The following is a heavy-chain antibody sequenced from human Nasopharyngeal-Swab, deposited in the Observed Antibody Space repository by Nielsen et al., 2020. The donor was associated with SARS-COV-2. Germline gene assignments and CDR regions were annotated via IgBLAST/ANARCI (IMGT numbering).Heavy chain of an antibody. D-gene: IGHD4-23*01. V-gene: IGHV3-33*01. CDR1: GFIFSNYG. CDR3: AAAPSGDYGGY. Sequence: SCAASGFIFSNYGMHWVRQAPGKGLEWVAVIWYDGSNKYYAGSVKGRFTISRDNSKNTLYLQMNSLRADDTAVYYCAAAPSGDYGGYWGQGTLVTVSS. CDR2: IWYDGSNK. J-gene: IGHJ4*02.